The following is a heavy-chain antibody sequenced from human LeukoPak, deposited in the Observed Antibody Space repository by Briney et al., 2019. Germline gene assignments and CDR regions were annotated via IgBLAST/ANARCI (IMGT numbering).Heavy chain of an antibody. CDR2: MNPNSGNT. V-gene: IGHV1-8*01. J-gene: IGHJ5*02. CDR3: ARGLPFSKGSCYTP. CDR1: GYSFTCYD. D-gene: IGHD2-2*02. Sequence: ASVKVSCKASGYSFTCYDINWVRQATGQGLEWMGWMNPNSGNTGYAQKFQGRVTMTRNTSISTAYMELSSLRSEDTAVYYCARGLPFSKGSCYTPWGQGTLVTVSS.